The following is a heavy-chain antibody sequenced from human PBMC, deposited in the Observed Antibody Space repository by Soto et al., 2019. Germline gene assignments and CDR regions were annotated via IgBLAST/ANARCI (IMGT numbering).Heavy chain of an antibody. V-gene: IGHV3-66*01. CDR2: IYSGGST. CDR3: ARVPPYYDCRLVA. D-gene: IGHD3-3*01. Sequence: EVQLVESGGGLVQPGGSLRLSCAASGFTVSSNYMSWVRQAPGKGLEWVSLIYSGGSTYYADSVKGRFTISRDNSKNTLYLQMNSLRAEDTAVYYCARVPPYYDCRLVAWGQGTTVTVSS. J-gene: IGHJ6*02. CDR1: GFTVSSNY.